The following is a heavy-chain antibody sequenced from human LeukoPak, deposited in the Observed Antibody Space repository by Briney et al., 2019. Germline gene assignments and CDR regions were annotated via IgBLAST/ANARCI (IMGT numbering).Heavy chain of an antibody. CDR3: AKVGDYYGSGKYSNFDY. D-gene: IGHD3-10*01. CDR2: VNSDGSST. V-gene: IGHV3-74*01. CDR1: GFAFSSYW. Sequence: GGSLRLSCAASGFAFSSYWLHWVRQAPGKGLVWVSRVNSDGSSTNYADSVEGRFTVSRDNAKNTLFLQMSSLRAEDTAVYYCAKVGDYYGSGKYSNFDYWGQGTLVTVSS. J-gene: IGHJ4*02.